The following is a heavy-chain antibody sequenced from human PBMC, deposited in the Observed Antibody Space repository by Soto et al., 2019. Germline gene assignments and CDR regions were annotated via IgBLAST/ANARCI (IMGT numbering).Heavy chain of an antibody. CDR2: ITTSGART. D-gene: IGHD2-21*02. CDR1: GFTFSSSD. Sequence: EVQLLDSGGGLVQPGGSLRLSCEASGFTFSSSDMCWVRQAPGKGLEWISSITTSGARTFYADSLKGRFTISRDNSKNTLYLQMNSLRVDDTAVYFCAKGGGGDHGDWGQGTPVAVSS. CDR3: AKGGGGDHGD. J-gene: IGHJ4*02. V-gene: IGHV3-23*01.